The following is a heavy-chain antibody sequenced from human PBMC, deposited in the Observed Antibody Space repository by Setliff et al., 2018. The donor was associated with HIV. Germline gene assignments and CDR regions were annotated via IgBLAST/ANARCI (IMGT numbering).Heavy chain of an antibody. J-gene: IGHJ6*03. CDR3: ATNREQLTMTYYYYYMDV. V-gene: IGHV1-69*06. Sequence: SVKVSCKASGGTFSSYAISWVRRAPGQGPEWMGAIIPIFGTTKYAQRFQGRVTITADTSTSTAYMELSSLRPEDTAVYYCATNREQLTMTYYYYYMDVWGKGTTVTVSS. CDR1: GGTFSSYA. D-gene: IGHD6-13*01. CDR2: IIPIFGTT.